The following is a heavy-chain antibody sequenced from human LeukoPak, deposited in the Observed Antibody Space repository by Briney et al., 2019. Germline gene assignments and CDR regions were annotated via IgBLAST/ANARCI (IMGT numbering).Heavy chain of an antibody. J-gene: IGHJ6*03. CDR3: ARVPEFGELLTYYYYYMDV. CDR1: GYTFTGYY. CDR2: INPNSGGT. V-gene: IGHV1-2*02. Sequence: ASVKVSCKASGYTFTGYYMHWVRQAPGQGLEWMGWINPNSGGTNYAQKLQGRVTMTTDTSTSTAYMELRSLRSDDTAVYYCARVPEFGELLTYYYYYMDVWGKGTTVTVSS. D-gene: IGHD1-26*01.